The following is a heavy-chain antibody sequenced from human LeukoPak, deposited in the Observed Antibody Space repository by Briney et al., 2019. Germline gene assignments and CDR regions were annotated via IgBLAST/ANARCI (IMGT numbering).Heavy chain of an antibody. CDR3: ARDHGERGRTYYDFWSGTLDY. V-gene: IGHV1-69*13. Sequence: SVKVSYKASGGTFSSYAISWVRQAPGQGLEWMGGIIPIFGTANYAQKFQGRVTITADESTSTAYMELSSLRSEDTAVYYCARDHGERGRTYYDFWSGTLDYWGQGTLVTVSS. J-gene: IGHJ4*02. CDR1: GGTFSSYA. D-gene: IGHD3-3*01. CDR2: IIPIFGTA.